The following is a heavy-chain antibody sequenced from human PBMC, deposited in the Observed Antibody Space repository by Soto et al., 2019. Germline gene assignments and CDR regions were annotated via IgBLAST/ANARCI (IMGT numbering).Heavy chain of an antibody. CDR1: GGSISSYY. J-gene: IGHJ5*02. Sequence: SETLSLTCTVSGGSISSYYWSWIRQPPGKGLEWIGYIYYSGSTNYNPSLKSRVTISVDASKNQFSLKLSSVTAADTAVYYCAKDSGYNYGYFRWFDPWGQGTLVTVSS. D-gene: IGHD5-18*01. CDR3: AKDSGYNYGYFRWFDP. CDR2: IYYSGST. V-gene: IGHV4-59*01.